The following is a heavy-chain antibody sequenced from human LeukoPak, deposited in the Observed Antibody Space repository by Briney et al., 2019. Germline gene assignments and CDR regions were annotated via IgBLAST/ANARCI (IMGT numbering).Heavy chain of an antibody. CDR2: INPNSGGT. CDR1: GYTFTGYY. D-gene: IGHD3-22*01. Sequence: ASVKVSCKASGYTFTGYYMHWVRQAPGQGLEWMGWINPNSGGTNYAQKFKGRVTMTRDTSISTAYMELSRLRSDDTAVYYCARPAHYYDSSGYLAYWGQGTLVTVSS. CDR3: ARPAHYYDSSGYLAY. J-gene: IGHJ4*02. V-gene: IGHV1-2*02.